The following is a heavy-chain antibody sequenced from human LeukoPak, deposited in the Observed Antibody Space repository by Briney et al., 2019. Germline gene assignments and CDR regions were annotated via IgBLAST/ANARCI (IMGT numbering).Heavy chain of an antibody. J-gene: IGHJ5*02. Sequence: SETLSLTCAVYGGSFSGYSWAWIRQPPEKGLEWIGEVNHGGSTNYNPSLKSRPTISADTSNNQFSLKLSSVTAADTAVYYCATLAPSIVGAANWFDPWGQGTLVTVSS. V-gene: IGHV4-34*01. D-gene: IGHD1-26*01. CDR2: VNHGGST. CDR3: ATLAPSIVGAANWFDP. CDR1: GGSFSGYS.